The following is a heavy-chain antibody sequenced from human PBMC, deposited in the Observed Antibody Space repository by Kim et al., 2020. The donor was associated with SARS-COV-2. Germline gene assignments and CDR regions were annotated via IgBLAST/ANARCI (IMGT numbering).Heavy chain of an antibody. CDR3: ARDKRSGSYGRSHYYGMDV. J-gene: IGHJ6*02. V-gene: IGHV3-21*06. Sequence: GRFTISRDNAKNSLYLQMNSLRAEDTAVYYCARDKRSGSYGRSHYYGMDVWGQGTTVTVSS. D-gene: IGHD1-26*01.